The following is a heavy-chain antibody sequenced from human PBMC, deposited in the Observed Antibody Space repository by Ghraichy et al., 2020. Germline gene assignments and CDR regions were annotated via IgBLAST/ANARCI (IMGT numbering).Heavy chain of an antibody. CDR3: TTESSEYLQV. J-gene: IGHJ6*04. D-gene: IGHD2/OR15-2a*01. Sequence: GESLNISCAASGLTVTNAWMNWVRQAPGKGLEWVGRIKSKTACSTPSIAAPVKGRFTISRDESKNTLYLEMNSLKTEDTAVYYCTTESSEYLQVWGKGTTVTVSS. CDR2: IKSKTACSTP. V-gene: IGHV3-15*07. CDR1: GLTVTNAW.